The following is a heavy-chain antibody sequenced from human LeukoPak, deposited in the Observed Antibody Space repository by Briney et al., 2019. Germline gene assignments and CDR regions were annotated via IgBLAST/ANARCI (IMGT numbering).Heavy chain of an antibody. D-gene: IGHD6-19*01. CDR1: GFTFSSYG. CDR2: IRYDGSNK. J-gene: IGHJ4*02. V-gene: IGHV3-30*02. CDR3: ANAGDSSGWDFDY. Sequence: GGSLRLSCAASGFTFSSYGMHWVRQAPGKGLEWVAFIRYDGSNKYYADSVKGRFTISRDNSKNTLYLQMNGLRAEDTAVYYCANAGDSSGWDFDYWGQGTLVTVSS.